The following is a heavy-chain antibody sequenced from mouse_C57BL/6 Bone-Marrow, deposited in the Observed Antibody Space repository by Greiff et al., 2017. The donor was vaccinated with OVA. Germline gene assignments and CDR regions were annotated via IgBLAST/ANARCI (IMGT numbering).Heavy chain of an antibody. J-gene: IGHJ1*03. CDR3: ARTGSSSPSWYFDV. D-gene: IGHD1-1*01. CDR1: GYTFTSYW. V-gene: IGHV1-55*01. Sequence: QVQLQQPGAELVKPGASVKMSCKASGYTFTSYWITWVKQRPGQGLEWIGDIYPGSGSTKYNEKFKSKATLTVDTSSSTAYMQLSSLTSEDSAVYYCARTGSSSPSWYFDVWGTGTTVTVSS. CDR2: IYPGSGST.